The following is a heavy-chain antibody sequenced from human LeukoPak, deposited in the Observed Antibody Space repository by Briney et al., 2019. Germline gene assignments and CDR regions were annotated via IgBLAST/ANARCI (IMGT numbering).Heavy chain of an antibody. J-gene: IGHJ4*02. CDR2: IYTSGST. CDR3: ARGYCSSTSCYWRY. Sequence: SETLSLTCTVSGGSISSGSYYWSWIRQPAGKGLEWIGRIYTSGSTNYNPSLKSRVTISVDTSKNQFSLKLRSVTAADTAVYYCARGYCSSTSCYWRYWGQGILVTVSP. CDR1: GGSISSGSYY. V-gene: IGHV4-61*02. D-gene: IGHD2-2*01.